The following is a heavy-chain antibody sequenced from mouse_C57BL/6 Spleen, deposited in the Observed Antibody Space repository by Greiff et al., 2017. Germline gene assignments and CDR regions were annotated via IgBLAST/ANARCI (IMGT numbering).Heavy chain of an antibody. CDR1: GYAFTNYL. CDR2: INPGSGGT. J-gene: IGHJ3*01. CDR3: ARDDSSGPWFAY. Sequence: QVQLQQSGAELVRPGTSVKVSCTASGYAFTNYLIEWVKQRPGQGLEWIGVINPGSGGTNYNEKFKGKATLTADKSSSTAYMQLSSLTSEDSAVYFCARDDSSGPWFAYWGQGTLVTVSA. V-gene: IGHV1-54*01. D-gene: IGHD3-2*02.